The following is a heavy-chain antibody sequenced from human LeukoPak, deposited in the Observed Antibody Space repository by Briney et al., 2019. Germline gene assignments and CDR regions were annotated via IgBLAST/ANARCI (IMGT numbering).Heavy chain of an antibody. D-gene: IGHD1-26*01. J-gene: IGHJ5*02. CDR3: ARLAVGSRFDP. CDR2: IYYSGST. Sequence: SETLSLSCTVSGGSISSYYWSWIRQPPGKGLEWIGYIYYSGSTNYNPSLKSRVTISVDTSKNQFSLKLSSVTAADTAVYYCARLAVGSRFDPWGQGTLVTVSS. CDR1: GGSISSYY. V-gene: IGHV4-59*01.